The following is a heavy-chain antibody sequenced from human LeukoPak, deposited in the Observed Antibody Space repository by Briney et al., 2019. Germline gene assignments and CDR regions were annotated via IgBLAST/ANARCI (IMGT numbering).Heavy chain of an antibody. D-gene: IGHD6-19*01. V-gene: IGHV3-30*02. CDR2: IRYDGSNK. CDR1: GFTFSSYG. J-gene: IGHJ4*02. CDR3: AKGQYSSGWDANFDY. Sequence: PGGSLRLSCAASGFTFSSYGMHWVRQAPGKGLEWVAFIRYDGSNKYYADSVKGRFTISRDNSKNTLYLQMNSLRAEDTAVYYCAKGQYSSGWDANFDYWGQGTLVTVSS.